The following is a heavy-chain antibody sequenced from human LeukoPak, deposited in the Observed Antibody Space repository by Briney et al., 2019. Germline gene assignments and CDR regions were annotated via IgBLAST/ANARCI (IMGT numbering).Heavy chain of an antibody. CDR2: ISGSGGST. D-gene: IGHD2-15*01. CDR3: AKGGGYCSGGSCYYHDAFDI. V-gene: IGHV3-23*01. J-gene: IGHJ3*02. CDR1: GFTFSSYA. Sequence: GESLRLSCAASGFTFSSYAMSWVRQAPGKGLEWVSAISGSGGSTYYADSVKGRFTISRDNSKNTLYLQMNSLRAEDTAVYYCAKGGGYCSGGSCYYHDAFDIWGQGTMVTVSS.